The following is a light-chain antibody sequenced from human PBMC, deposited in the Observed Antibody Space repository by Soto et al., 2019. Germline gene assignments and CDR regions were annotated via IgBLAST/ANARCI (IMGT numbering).Light chain of an antibody. J-gene: IGKJ1*01. CDR2: KAS. CDR3: QQYNSYPWT. V-gene: IGKV1-5*03. CDR1: QSISSW. Sequence: DIQMTQSPSTLSASVGDRVTITCRASQSISSWLAWYQKKPGSAPKRLIYKASNLDSGVPSRFSGSGPGTEFTLTISSLQPDDFASYYCQQYNSYPWTFGQGTKVEIK.